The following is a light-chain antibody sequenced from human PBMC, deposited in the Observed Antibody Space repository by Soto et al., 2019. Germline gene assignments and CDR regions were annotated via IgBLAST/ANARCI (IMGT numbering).Light chain of an antibody. Sequence: EVVMRQSPATLSVSPGEGATLSCRASESVSYNLAWYQQKPGQAPRLLIYGAATRATGIPDRFSGSGSGTEFTLTLSSLQSEAFAVNYCQKYHKCVNFGGGTKVDSK. CDR2: GAA. CDR1: ESVSYN. V-gene: IGKV3D-15*01. CDR3: QKYHKCVN. J-gene: IGKJ4*01.